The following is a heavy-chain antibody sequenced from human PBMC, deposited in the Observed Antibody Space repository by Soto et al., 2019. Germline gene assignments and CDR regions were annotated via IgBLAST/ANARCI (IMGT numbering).Heavy chain of an antibody. D-gene: IGHD3-22*01. V-gene: IGHV3-30-3*01. CDR3: ARDYYDCSGYYSYYFDY. Sequence: GGSLRLSCAASGFTFSSYAMHWVRQAPGKGLEWVAVISYDGSNKYYADSVKGRFTISRDNSKNTLYLQMNSLRAEDTAVYYCARDYYDCSGYYSYYFDYWGQGTMVTVSS. J-gene: IGHJ4*02. CDR2: ISYDGSNK. CDR1: GFTFSSYA.